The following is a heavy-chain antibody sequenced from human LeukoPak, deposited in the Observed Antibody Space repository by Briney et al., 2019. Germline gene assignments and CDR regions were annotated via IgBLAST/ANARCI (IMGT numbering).Heavy chain of an antibody. CDR2: ISGSGGST. Sequence: GGSLSLSCAASGFTFSSYAMSWVRQAPGKGLGWVSAISGSGGSTYYADSVKGRFTISRDNSKNTLYLQMNSLRAEDTAVYYCAKPPLEYDILTGLANWGQGTLVTVSS. CDR3: AKPPLEYDILTGLAN. D-gene: IGHD3-9*01. V-gene: IGHV3-23*01. CDR1: GFTFSSYA. J-gene: IGHJ4*02.